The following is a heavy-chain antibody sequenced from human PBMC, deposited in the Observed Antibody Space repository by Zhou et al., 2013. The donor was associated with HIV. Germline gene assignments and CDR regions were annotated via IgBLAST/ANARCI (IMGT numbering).Heavy chain of an antibody. J-gene: IGHJ4*02. Sequence: QMQLVQSGAEVKKPGATLKVSCKASGYTFTDYYIHWVRQAPGQGLEWMGIVNPTSGNTSYAHKFQGRVTMTRDTSTRTVYMELNTLTSEDTAVYLCARGAADYYDSSGYGYWGQGTLVTVSS. CDR3: ARGAADYYDSSGYGY. D-gene: IGHD3-22*01. CDR1: GYTFTDYY. CDR2: VNPTSGNT. V-gene: IGHV1-46*01.